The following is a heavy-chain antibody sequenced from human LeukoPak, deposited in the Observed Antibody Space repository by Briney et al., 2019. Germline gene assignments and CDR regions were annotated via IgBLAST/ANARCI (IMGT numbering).Heavy chain of an antibody. CDR1: GFTFSSYG. J-gene: IGHJ4*02. Sequence: GGSLRLSCAASGFTFSSYGMNWVRQAPGKGLEWVALISYDGSNKDYADSVKGRFTISRDSSKNTLYLQMNSLRAEDTAVYYCAKDQNYYGTGSYFFDYWGQGTPVTVSS. CDR2: ISYDGSNK. D-gene: IGHD3-10*01. V-gene: IGHV3-30*18. CDR3: AKDQNYYGTGSYFFDY.